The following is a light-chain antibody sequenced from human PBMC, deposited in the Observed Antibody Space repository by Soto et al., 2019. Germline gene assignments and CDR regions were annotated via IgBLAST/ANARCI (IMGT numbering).Light chain of an antibody. Sequence: DIQMTQSPSSLSASVEDRVIITCRASQSISNHLNWYQQKPGKAPKLLIFAASSLQSGVPSRFRGSRYGPDFTLTISSLQPEDFATYYCQQSYSSPPTFGQGTKVDIK. V-gene: IGKV1-39*01. CDR3: QQSYSSPPT. CDR1: QSISNH. CDR2: AAS. J-gene: IGKJ1*01.